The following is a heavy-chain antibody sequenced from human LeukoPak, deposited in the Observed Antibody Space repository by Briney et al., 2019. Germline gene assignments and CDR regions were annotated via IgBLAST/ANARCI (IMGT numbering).Heavy chain of an antibody. CDR1: GFTFSSYS. CDR2: ISYDGSNK. D-gene: IGHD1-14*01. J-gene: IGHJ6*02. CDR3: AKAEGGYYYYGMDV. Sequence: GALRLSCAASGFTFSSYSMNWVRQAPGKGLEWVAVISYDGSNKYYADSVQGRFTISRDNSKNTLYLQMNSLRAEDTAVYYCAKAEGGYYYYGMDVWGQGTTVTVSS. V-gene: IGHV3-30*18.